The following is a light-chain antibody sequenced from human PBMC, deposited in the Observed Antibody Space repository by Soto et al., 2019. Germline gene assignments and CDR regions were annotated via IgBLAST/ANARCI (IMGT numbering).Light chain of an antibody. J-gene: IGKJ5*01. Sequence: ALRLTQSPSSLSASVGDRVTITCRASQGISSALAWYQQKPGKAPKLLIYDASSLESGVPSRFGGSGSGTDFTLTISSLQPEEFATYYCQQVNNYPITFGQGTRLEI. V-gene: IGKV1D-13*01. CDR1: QGISSA. CDR3: QQVNNYPIT. CDR2: DAS.